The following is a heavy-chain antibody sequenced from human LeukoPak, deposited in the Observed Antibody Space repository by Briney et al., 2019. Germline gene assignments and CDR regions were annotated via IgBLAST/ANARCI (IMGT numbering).Heavy chain of an antibody. J-gene: IGHJ4*02. Sequence: GGSLRLSCAASGFTFSSYGMHWVRQAPGKGLEWVAVIWYDGSNKYYADSVKGRFTISRDNSKNTLYLQTNSLRAEDTAVYYCARGSYSSSWYVVDYWGQGTLVTVSS. CDR1: GFTFSSYG. CDR2: IWYDGSNK. D-gene: IGHD6-13*01. CDR3: ARGSYSSSWYVVDY. V-gene: IGHV3-33*01.